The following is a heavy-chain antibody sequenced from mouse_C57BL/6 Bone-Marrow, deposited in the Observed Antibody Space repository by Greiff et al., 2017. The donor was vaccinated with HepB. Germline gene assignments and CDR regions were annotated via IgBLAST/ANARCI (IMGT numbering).Heavy chain of an antibody. D-gene: IGHD2-5*01. J-gene: IGHJ4*01. V-gene: IGHV1-55*01. Sequence: QVQLQQPGAELVKPGASVKMSCKASGYTFTSYWITWVKQRPGQGLEWIGVIYPGSGSTNYNEKFKSKATLTVDTSSSTAYMQLSSLTSEDSAVYYGARSDSNYVEDYWGQGTSVTVSS. CDR1: GYTFTSYW. CDR2: IYPGSGST. CDR3: ARSDSNYVEDY.